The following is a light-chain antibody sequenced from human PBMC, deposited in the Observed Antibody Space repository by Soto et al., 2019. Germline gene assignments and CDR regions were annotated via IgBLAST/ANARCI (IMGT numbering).Light chain of an antibody. CDR2: GAS. CDR1: QSVSSNY. J-gene: IGKJ1*01. CDR3: QQYGSSPWT. V-gene: IGKV3-20*01. Sequence: TLSLSPGERATLSCRAGQSVSSNYLAWYQQKPGQAPRPLIYGASSRATGIPDRFSGSGAGTDFTLTISRLESEDFAVYYCQQYGSSPWTFGQGTKVDIK.